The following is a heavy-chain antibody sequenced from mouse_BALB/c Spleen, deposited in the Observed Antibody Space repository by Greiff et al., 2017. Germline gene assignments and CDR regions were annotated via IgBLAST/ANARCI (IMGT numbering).Heavy chain of an antibody. CDR2: ISSGGGST. CDR1: GFAFSSYD. D-gene: IGHD2-2*01. J-gene: IGHJ4*01. CDR3: ARQCGYPYYYAMDY. Sequence: EVKVVESGGGLVKPGGSLKLSCAASGFAFSSYDMSWVRQTPEKRLEWVAYISSGGGSTYYPDTVKGRFTISRDNAKNTLYLQMSSLKSEDTAMYYCARQCGYPYYYAMDYWGQGTSVTVSS. V-gene: IGHV5-12-1*01.